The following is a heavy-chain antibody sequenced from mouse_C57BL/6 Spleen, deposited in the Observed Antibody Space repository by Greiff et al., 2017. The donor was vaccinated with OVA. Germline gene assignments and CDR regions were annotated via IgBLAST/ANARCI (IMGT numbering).Heavy chain of an antibody. CDR3: SRWDDRYFDY. D-gene: IGHD2-3*01. CDR2: IYPGDGDT. CDR1: GYAFSSYW. V-gene: IGHV1-80*01. J-gene: IGHJ2*01. Sequence: QVQLQQSGAELVKPGASVKISCKASGYAFSSYWMNWVKQRPGKGLERIGQIYPGDGDTNYNGKFKGKATLTADKSYSTAYMQLSSLTSEDSAVYFCSRWDDRYFDYWGQGTTLTVSS.